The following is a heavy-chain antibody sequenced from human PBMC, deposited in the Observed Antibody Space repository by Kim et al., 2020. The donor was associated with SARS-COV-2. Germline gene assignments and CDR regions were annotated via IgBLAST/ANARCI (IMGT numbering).Heavy chain of an antibody. CDR3: AKVSPSYYYDSSGYYDY. J-gene: IGHJ4*02. Sequence: VKGRFTISRDNSKNTLYLQMNSLRAEDTAVYYCAKVSPSYYYDSSGYYDYWGQGTLVTVSS. V-gene: IGHV3-23*01. D-gene: IGHD3-22*01.